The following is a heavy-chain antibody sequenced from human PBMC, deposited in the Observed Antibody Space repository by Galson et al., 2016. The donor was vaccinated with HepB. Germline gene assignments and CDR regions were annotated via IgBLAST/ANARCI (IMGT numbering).Heavy chain of an antibody. CDR1: GYSFTSYW. D-gene: IGHD3-22*01. Sequence: QSGAEVKKPGESLRISCKGSGYSFTSYWISWVRQMPGKGLEWMGRIDPSDSYTNYSPSFQGHVTISADKSMSTAYLQWSSLKASDTAMYYCARRRYYYDSSGYYYALGYWGQGTLVTVSS. CDR3: ARRRYYYDSSGYYYALGY. J-gene: IGHJ4*02. V-gene: IGHV5-10-1*01. CDR2: IDPSDSYT.